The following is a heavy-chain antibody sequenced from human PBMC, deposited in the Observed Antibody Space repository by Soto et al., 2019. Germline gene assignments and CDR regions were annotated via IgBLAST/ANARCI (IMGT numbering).Heavy chain of an antibody. Sequence: PSETLSLTCTVSGGSINSGGYYWNWIRQHPGKGLEWIGYIYYSGSTYYNPSLKSRVTISVDTSKNQFSLKLSSVTAADTAVYYCARRYGSCFDYWGQGTLVTVSS. CDR2: IYYSGST. D-gene: IGHD5-18*01. CDR1: GGSINSGGYY. J-gene: IGHJ4*02. CDR3: ARRYGSCFDY. V-gene: IGHV4-31*03.